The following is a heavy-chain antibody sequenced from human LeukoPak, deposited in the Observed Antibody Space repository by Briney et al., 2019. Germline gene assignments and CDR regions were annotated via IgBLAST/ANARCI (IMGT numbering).Heavy chain of an antibody. V-gene: IGHV3-30*18. D-gene: IGHD3-10*01. Sequence: PGGSLRLSCAASGFTFSSYGMHWVRQAPGKGLEWVAVISYDGSNKYYADSVKGRFTISRDNSKNTLYLQMNSLRAEDTAVYYCAKVRRITMVRGVITNLPDYWGQGTLVTVSS. CDR2: ISYDGSNK. CDR3: AKVRRITMVRGVITNLPDY. CDR1: GFTFSSYG. J-gene: IGHJ4*02.